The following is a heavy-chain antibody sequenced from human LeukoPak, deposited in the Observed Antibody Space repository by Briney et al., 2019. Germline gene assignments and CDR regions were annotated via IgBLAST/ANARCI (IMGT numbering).Heavy chain of an antibody. Sequence: GGSLRLSCAASGFTFSDYYMSWIRQAPGKGLEWVSYISSGGGTVYYADSVKGRFTISRDNAKNSLYLQMNSLRGEDTAVYYCARDYNWNYAYWGQGTLVTVSS. D-gene: IGHD1-7*01. CDR1: GFTFSDYY. CDR2: ISSGGGTV. J-gene: IGHJ4*02. V-gene: IGHV3-11*04. CDR3: ARDYNWNYAY.